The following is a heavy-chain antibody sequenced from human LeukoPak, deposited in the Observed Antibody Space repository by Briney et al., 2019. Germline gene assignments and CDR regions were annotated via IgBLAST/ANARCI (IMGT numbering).Heavy chain of an antibody. J-gene: IGHJ5*02. V-gene: IGHV3-33*01. Sequence: GGSLRLSCAASGFTFSSYGMHWVRQAPGKGLEWVAVIWYDGSSKYYADSVKGRFTISRDNSKNTLYLQMNSLRAEDTAVYYCARERRRSSNWFDPWGQGTLVTVSS. CDR2: IWYDGSSK. CDR3: ARERRRSSNWFDP. CDR1: GFTFSSYG.